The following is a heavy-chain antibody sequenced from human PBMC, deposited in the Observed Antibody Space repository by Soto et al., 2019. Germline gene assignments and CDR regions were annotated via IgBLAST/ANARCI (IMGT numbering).Heavy chain of an antibody. CDR1: GFTFSSYA. CDR3: ARVNLLEWELLAPPDY. V-gene: IGHV3-30-3*01. CDR2: ISYDGSNK. Sequence: QVQLVESGGGVVQPGRSLRLSCAASGFTFSSYAMHWVRQAPGKGLEWVAVISYDGSNKYYADSVKGRFTISRDNSKNTLYLQMNSLRAEDTAVYYCARVNLLEWELLAPPDYWGQGTLVTVSS. J-gene: IGHJ4*02. D-gene: IGHD1-26*01.